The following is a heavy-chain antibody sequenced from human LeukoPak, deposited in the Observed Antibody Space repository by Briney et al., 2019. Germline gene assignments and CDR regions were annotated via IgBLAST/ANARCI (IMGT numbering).Heavy chain of an antibody. V-gene: IGHV4-59*12. CDR3: ARRPVDTAMVSWFDP. CDR2: IYYSGST. CDR1: GGSISNYY. J-gene: IGHJ5*02. D-gene: IGHD5-18*01. Sequence: KTSETLSLTCTVSGGSISNYYWSWIRQPPGKGLEWIGYIYYSGSTNYNPSLKSRVTISVDTSKNQFSLKLSSVTAADTAVYYCARRPVDTAMVSWFDPWGQGTLVTVSS.